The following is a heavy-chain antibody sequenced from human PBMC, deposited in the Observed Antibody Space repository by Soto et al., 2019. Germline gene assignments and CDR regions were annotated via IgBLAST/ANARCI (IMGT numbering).Heavy chain of an antibody. CDR1: GGSISSGGYY. CDR3: ARALLWFGESSYFDY. J-gene: IGHJ4*02. CDR2: IYYSGST. D-gene: IGHD3-10*01. Sequence: SETLSLTCTVSGGSISSGGYYWSWIRQHPGKGLEWIGYIYYSGSTYYNPSLKSRVTISVDTSKNQFSLKLSSVTAADTAVYYCARALLWFGESSYFDYCGQGTLVTVSS. V-gene: IGHV4-31*03.